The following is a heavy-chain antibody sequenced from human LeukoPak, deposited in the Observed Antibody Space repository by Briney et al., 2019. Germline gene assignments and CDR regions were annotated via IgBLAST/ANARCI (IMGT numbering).Heavy chain of an antibody. Sequence: PSQTLSLTCTVSGGSISSGDSYWSWIRQPPGKGLEWIGYIYFSGSSYYNSSLKSRVTISVDTSKNQISLKLSSVTAADTAVYYCARFYYYDSSGGDYFDYWGQGTLVTVSS. J-gene: IGHJ4*02. CDR2: IYFSGSS. CDR3: ARFYYYDSSGGDYFDY. CDR1: GGSISSGDSY. V-gene: IGHV4-30-4*01. D-gene: IGHD3-22*01.